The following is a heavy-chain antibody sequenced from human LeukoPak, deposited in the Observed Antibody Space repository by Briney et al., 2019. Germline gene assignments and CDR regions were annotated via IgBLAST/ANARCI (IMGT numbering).Heavy chain of an antibody. CDR2: IYHSGST. J-gene: IGHJ5*02. Sequence: SGTLSLTCTVSGYSINSGSYWGWIRQPPGKGLEWVGSIYHSGSTYHNPSLKSRVTISVDTSKNQFSLKLRSVTAADTAVYYCARPTARLGWFDPWGQGTLVTVSS. CDR1: GYSINSGSY. CDR3: ARPTARLGWFDP. D-gene: IGHD6-6*01. V-gene: IGHV4-38-2*02.